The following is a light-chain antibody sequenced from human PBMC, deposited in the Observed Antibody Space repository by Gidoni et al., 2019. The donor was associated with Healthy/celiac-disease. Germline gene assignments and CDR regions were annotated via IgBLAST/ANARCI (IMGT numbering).Light chain of an antibody. Sequence: EIVMTQSPATLSLSPGERATLSCRASQSVSSSYLSWYQQKPGQAPRLLIYGASTRATGIPARFSGSGSGTDFTLTISSLQPEDFAVYYCQQDYNLLTFXGXTKVEIK. CDR3: QQDYNLLT. V-gene: IGKV3D-7*01. J-gene: IGKJ4*01. CDR2: GAS. CDR1: QSVSSSY.